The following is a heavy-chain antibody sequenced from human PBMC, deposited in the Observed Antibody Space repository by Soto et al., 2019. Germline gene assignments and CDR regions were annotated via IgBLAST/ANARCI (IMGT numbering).Heavy chain of an antibody. J-gene: IGHJ6*02. V-gene: IGHV1-8*01. CDR1: GYPFTSYD. D-gene: IGHD1-7*01. CDR3: ARGPDWNYWDYYYGMDV. Sequence: GSVKVSCKASGYPFTSYDINLVRQATGQGLEWMGWMNPNSGNTGYAQKFQGRVTMTRNTSISTAYMELSSLRSEDTAVYYCARGPDWNYWDYYYGMDVWGQGTTFTVSS. CDR2: MNPNSGNT.